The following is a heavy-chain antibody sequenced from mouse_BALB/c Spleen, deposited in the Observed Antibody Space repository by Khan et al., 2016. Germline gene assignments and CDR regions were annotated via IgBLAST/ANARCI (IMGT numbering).Heavy chain of an antibody. J-gene: IGHJ3*01. D-gene: IGHD2-3*01. CDR2: IDPANGNT. CDR3: VRPFYDGYYGFAY. Sequence: VQLQQSGAEFVKPGASVKLSCTASGFNIKDTYIHWVKQSPEQGLEWIGGIDPANGNTKFDPKFQGKATIPTDTSSNTAYLQLSSLTSEDTAVYYCVRPFYDGYYGFAYWGQGTLVTVSA. CDR1: GFNIKDTY. V-gene: IGHV14-3*02.